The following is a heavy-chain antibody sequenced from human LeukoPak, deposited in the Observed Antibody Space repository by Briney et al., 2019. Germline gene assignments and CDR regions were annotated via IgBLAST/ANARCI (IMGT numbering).Heavy chain of an antibody. CDR2: IYYSGST. D-gene: IGHD2-21*02. Sequence: PSETLSLTCTVSGGSISSYYWSWIRQPPGKGLEWIGYIYYSGSTNYNPSLKSRVTISVDTSKNQFSLKLSSVTAADTAVYYCARDLRAYCGGDCAGHDAFDIWGQGTMVTVSS. V-gene: IGHV4-59*01. CDR3: ARDLRAYCGGDCAGHDAFDI. J-gene: IGHJ3*02. CDR1: GGSISSYY.